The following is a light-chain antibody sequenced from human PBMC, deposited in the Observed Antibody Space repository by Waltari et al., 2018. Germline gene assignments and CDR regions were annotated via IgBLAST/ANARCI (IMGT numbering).Light chain of an antibody. Sequence: QSVLTQPPSVSAAPGQKVTISCSGNRFNIGRNYVSWYQQVAGAAPKLFILGNTKGPSGIPDRFSGSNYDTSASLAITGLRTGDEADYYCAVWDSKLGGVVFGGGTRVTVL. CDR3: AVWDSKLGGVV. J-gene: IGLJ2*01. CDR2: GNT. CDR1: RFNIGRNY. V-gene: IGLV1-51*02.